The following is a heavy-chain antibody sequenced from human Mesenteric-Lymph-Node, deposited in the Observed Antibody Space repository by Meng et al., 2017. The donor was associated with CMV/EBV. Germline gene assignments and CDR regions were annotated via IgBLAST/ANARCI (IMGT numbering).Heavy chain of an antibody. V-gene: IGHV3-48*03. J-gene: IGHJ5*02. CDR2: ISNSDGTT. Sequence: GESLKISCAASGFTFSSYEMNWVRQAPGKGLEWVSYISNSDGTTYYADSVKGRFTISRDNDKNSLYLQMNSLRAEDTAAYYCAKTGYHYGSGLTDWFDPWGQGTLVTVSS. D-gene: IGHD3-10*01. CDR1: GFTFSSYE. CDR3: AKTGYHYGSGLTDWFDP.